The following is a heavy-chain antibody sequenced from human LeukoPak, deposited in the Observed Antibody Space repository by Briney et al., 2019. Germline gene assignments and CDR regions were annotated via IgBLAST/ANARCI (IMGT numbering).Heavy chain of an antibody. V-gene: IGHV3-21*01. Sequence: GGSLRLSCAASGFTFSSYSMNWVRQAPGKGLEWVSSISSSSSYIYYADSVKGRFTISRDNAKNALYLQISSLSAEDTAVYYCARDMWGTFDYWGQGTLVTVSS. CDR1: GFTFSSYS. J-gene: IGHJ4*02. CDR3: ARDMWGTFDY. CDR2: ISSSSSYI. D-gene: IGHD7-27*01.